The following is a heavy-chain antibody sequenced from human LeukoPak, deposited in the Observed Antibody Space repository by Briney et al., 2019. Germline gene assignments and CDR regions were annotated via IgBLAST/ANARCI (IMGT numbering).Heavy chain of an antibody. Sequence: SETLSLTCTVSGRSISSYYWSWIRQPPGKGLERIGYIYYSGSTNYNPSLKSRVTISVDTSKNQFSLKLSSVTAADTAVYYCARDNRNSGSYLDAFDIWGQGTMVTVSS. CDR1: GRSISSYY. CDR3: ARDNRNSGSYLDAFDI. J-gene: IGHJ3*02. V-gene: IGHV4-59*01. CDR2: IYYSGST. D-gene: IGHD1-26*01.